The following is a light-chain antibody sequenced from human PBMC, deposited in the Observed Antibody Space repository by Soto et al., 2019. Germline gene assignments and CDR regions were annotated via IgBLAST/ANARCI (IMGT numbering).Light chain of an antibody. CDR1: QGISSF. CDR3: KQLNSYPIT. Sequence: IQLTQSPSSLSASVGDSVTITCRASQGISSFLAWYQQKPGKAPKLLIYAASTLQSGVQSRFSGSGSGTDFTLTISSLQPEDFATYFCKQLNSYPITFGQGTRLEIK. CDR2: AAS. V-gene: IGKV1-9*01. J-gene: IGKJ5*01.